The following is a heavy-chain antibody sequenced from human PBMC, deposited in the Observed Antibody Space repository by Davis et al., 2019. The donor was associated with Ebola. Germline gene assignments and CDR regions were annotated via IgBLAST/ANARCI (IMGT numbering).Heavy chain of an antibody. D-gene: IGHD2-8*01. CDR3: ARDPPVSMGSDAFDV. J-gene: IGHJ3*01. V-gene: IGHV3-48*02. Sequence: GGSLRLSCAASGFTVSSNYMSWVRQTPGKGLEWVSYISTSGSTIYYADSVKGRFTISRDNAKNSLYLQMNSLRDEDTAVYYCARDPPVSMGSDAFDVWGRGTMVTVSS. CDR2: ISTSGSTI. CDR1: GFTVSSNY.